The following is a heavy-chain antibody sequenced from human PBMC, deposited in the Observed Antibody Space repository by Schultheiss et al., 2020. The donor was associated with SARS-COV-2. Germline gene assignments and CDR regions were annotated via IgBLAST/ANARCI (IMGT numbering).Heavy chain of an antibody. D-gene: IGHD3-9*01. CDR2: ISSTGSTI. CDR3: ATTEMTGTLAGYYYGMDV. CDR1: GFTFSSYA. J-gene: IGHJ6*02. Sequence: GGSLRLSCAASGFTFSSYAMSWVRQAPGRGLEWVSYISSTGSTIYYADSVKGRFTISRDNARNSLYLRMSSLRVEDTATYYCATTEMTGTLAGYYYGMDVWGQGTTVTVSS. V-gene: IGHV3-48*03.